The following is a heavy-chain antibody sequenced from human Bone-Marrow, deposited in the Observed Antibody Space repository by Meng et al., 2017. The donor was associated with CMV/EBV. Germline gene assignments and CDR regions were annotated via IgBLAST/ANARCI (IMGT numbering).Heavy chain of an antibody. CDR2: MNPNSGNT. D-gene: IGHD3-10*01. J-gene: IGHJ4*02. CDR3: ARARGYYGSGSYYPHVDY. V-gene: IGHV1-8*01. CDR1: GYTFTTYD. Sequence: ASVKVSCKASGYTFTTYDINWVRQATGQGLEWMGWMNPNSGNTGYAQKFQGRVTMTRNTSISTAYMELSSLRSEDTAMYYCARARGYYGSGSYYPHVDYWGQGTLDTVPS.